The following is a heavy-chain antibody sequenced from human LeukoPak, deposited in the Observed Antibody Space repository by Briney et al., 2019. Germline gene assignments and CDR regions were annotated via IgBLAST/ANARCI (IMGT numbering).Heavy chain of an antibody. V-gene: IGHV3-23*01. CDR1: GFTFSSYA. J-gene: IGHJ4*02. CDR3: AKAFATMIVVVIGAFDY. CDR2: ISGSGGST. D-gene: IGHD3-22*01. Sequence: GGSLRLSCAASGFTFSSYAMSWVRQAPGKGLEWVSAISGSGGSTYYADSVKGRFTISRDNSKNTLYLQMNSLRAEDTAVYYCAKAFATMIVVVIGAFDYWGQGTLVTVSS.